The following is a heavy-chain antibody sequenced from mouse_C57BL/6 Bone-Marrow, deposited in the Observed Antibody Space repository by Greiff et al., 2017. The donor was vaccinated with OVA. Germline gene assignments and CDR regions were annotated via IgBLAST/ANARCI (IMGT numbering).Heavy chain of an antibody. CDR3: ARLDWLAWFAY. D-gene: IGHD2-2*01. CDR2: IRNKANGYTT. CDR1: GFTFTDYY. Sequence: EVKLMESGGGLVQPGGSLSLSCAASGFTFTDYYMSWVRQPPGKALEWLGFIRNKANGYTTEYSASVKGRFTISRDNSQSILYLQMNALRAEDSATYSCARLDWLAWFAYWGQGTLVTVSA. V-gene: IGHV7-3*01. J-gene: IGHJ3*01.